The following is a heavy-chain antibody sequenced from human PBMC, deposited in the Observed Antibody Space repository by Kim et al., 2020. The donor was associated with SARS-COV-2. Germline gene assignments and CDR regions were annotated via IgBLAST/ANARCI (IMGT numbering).Heavy chain of an antibody. CDR3: ARSVSGSFDI. D-gene: IGHD2-8*01. Sequence: TIYSADSVKGRFTISRDNAKNSLYLQMSSLRIEDTAVYYCARSVSGSFDIWGLGTMVIVSS. V-gene: IGHV3-48*01. CDR2: TI. J-gene: IGHJ3*02.